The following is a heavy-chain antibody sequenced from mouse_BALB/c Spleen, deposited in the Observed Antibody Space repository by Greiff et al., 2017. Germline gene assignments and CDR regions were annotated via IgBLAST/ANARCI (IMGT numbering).Heavy chain of an antibody. CDR3: ARGIYYGYDGFDY. D-gene: IGHD2-2*01. Sequence: VQLQESGAELVRPGSSVKISCKASGYAFSSYWMNWVKQRPGQGLEWIGQIYPGDGDTNYNGKFKGKATLTADKSSSTAYMQLSSLTSEDSAVYFCARGIYYGYDGFDYWGQGTTLTVSS. CDR2: IYPGDGDT. J-gene: IGHJ2*01. V-gene: IGHV1-80*01. CDR1: GYAFSSYW.